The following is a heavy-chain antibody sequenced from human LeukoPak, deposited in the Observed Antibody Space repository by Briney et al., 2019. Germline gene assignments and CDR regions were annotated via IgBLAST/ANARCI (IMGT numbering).Heavy chain of an antibody. Sequence: SETLSLTCTVYGGSFSGHYWSWIRQPPGKGLEWIGEINRGGSTNYNPSLKSRVTISVDTSKNQFSLKLSSVTAADTAVYYCARGYDSGSYYRHWGQGTQVTVSS. CDR2: INRGGST. J-gene: IGHJ4*02. V-gene: IGHV4-34*01. D-gene: IGHD3-10*01. CDR3: ARGYDSGSYYRH. CDR1: GGSFSGHY.